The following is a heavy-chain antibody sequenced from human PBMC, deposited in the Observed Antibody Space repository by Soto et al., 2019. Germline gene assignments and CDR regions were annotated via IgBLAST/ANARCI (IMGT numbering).Heavy chain of an antibody. J-gene: IGHJ4*02. V-gene: IGHV3-23*01. CDR2: IVGSGSQI. CDR3: AKDAVYKDGLRLMDQ. Sequence: GGSMRLSCAVSGFTLSTFAMTWVRQAPGKGLECVSGIVGSGSQIHYADSVKGRFTISKDNSKYILYLQMDSLRVDDTAVYFCAKDAVYKDGLRLMDQWGQGTQVTVS. CDR1: GFTLSTFA. D-gene: IGHD6-25*01.